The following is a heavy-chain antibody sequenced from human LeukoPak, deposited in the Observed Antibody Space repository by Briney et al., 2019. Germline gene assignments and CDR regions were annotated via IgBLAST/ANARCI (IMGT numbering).Heavy chain of an antibody. V-gene: IGHV1-2*02. CDR3: ARDRDYGSGIFDY. Sequence: ASVKVSCKPSGYTFTGYYMHWVRQAPGQGLECMGWMNPNSGGTNYAQKFQGRVTMTRDTSISTAYMELNRLRSDDTAVYYCARDRDYGSGIFDYWGQGTLVTVSS. D-gene: IGHD3-10*01. J-gene: IGHJ4*02. CDR1: GYTFTGYY. CDR2: MNPNSGGT.